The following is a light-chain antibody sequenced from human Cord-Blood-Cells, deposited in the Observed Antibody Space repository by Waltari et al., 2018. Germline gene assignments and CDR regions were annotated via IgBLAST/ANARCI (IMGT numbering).Light chain of an antibody. J-gene: IGKJ5*01. CDR3: QQYDNLPIT. CDR1: QEISNY. Sequence: DIQMTQSPSSLSAFVGDRVTITCQESQEISNYLNWYQQKPGKAPKLLIYDASNLETGVPSMFSGSGSGTDFTFTISSLQPEDIATYYCQQYDNLPITFGQGTRLEIK. V-gene: IGKV1-33*01. CDR2: DAS.